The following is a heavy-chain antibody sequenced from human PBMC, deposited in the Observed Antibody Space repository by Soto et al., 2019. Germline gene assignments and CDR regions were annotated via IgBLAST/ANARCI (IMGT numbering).Heavy chain of an antibody. CDR3: ARGRSQTSFNFEY. Sequence: EVQLLESGGGLEQPGGSQRLSCAASGFTFSSYSMSWVRQAPGKGLEWVSLISGSGGNTYYADSVKGRFTVSRDNSKSTLFLQMNSLRAEDTAVYYCARGRSQTSFNFEYWGQGTLVTVSS. V-gene: IGHV3-23*01. CDR1: GFTFSSYS. J-gene: IGHJ4*02. CDR2: ISGSGGNT.